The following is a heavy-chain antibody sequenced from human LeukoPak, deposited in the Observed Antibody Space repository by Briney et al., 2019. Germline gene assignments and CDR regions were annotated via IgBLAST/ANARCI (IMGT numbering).Heavy chain of an antibody. CDR3: ARPYYYDSRIDP. J-gene: IGHJ5*02. V-gene: IGHV4-30-4*01. CDR1: GGSISSGDYY. Sequence: SETLSLTCTVSGGSISSGDYYWSWIRQPPGKGLEWIAYMYYSGSTYYNPSLKSRVTMSADASRNQLSLKLSSVTAADTAVYYCARPYYYDSRIDPWGQGILVTVSS. D-gene: IGHD3-22*01. CDR2: MYYSGST.